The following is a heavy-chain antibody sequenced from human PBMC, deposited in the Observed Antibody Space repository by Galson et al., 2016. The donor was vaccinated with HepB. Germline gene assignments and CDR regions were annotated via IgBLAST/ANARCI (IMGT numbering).Heavy chain of an antibody. Sequence: SLRLSCAASGFTLSNYWMHWVRQAPGKGLVWVSRINTDGSSTNYADSVKGRFTISRDNAKNTLYLQMNSLRAEATAVYYCARALGSSSGWSPKGYCGQGTLVAVSS. D-gene: IGHD6-19*01. J-gene: IGHJ4*02. CDR1: GFTLSNYW. V-gene: IGHV3-74*01. CDR2: INTDGSST. CDR3: ARALGSSSGWSPKGY.